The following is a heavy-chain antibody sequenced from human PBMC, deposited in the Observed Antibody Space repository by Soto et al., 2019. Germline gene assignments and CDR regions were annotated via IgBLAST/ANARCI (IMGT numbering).Heavy chain of an antibody. CDR2: MNPNSGSV. V-gene: IGHV1-46*01. D-gene: IGHD3-10*01. CDR1: GYTFTSYY. J-gene: IGHJ6*02. CDR3: ARDFGSAYSKPTTTNYYYYFGLDV. Sequence: VQLAQSGAEVEKPGASVTISCKTSGYTFTSYYIHWVRQAPGQGLEWMGVMNPNSGSVTHAQKFQGRVAMTRDRPTATMYLEVSGLTSDDAAIYFCARDFGSAYSKPTTTNYYYYFGLDVWGQGATVTVSS.